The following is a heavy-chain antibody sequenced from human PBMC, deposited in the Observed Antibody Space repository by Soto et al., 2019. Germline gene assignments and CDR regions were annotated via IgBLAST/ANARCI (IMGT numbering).Heavy chain of an antibody. J-gene: IGHJ4*02. CDR3: AGTYYYDSSGYYQEDY. V-gene: IGHV4-59*01. Sequence: KPSETLSLTCTVSGGSISSYYWSWIRQPPGKGLEWIGYIYYSGSTNYNPSLKSRVTISVDTSKNQFSLKLSSVTAADTAVYYCAGTYYYDSSGYYQEDYWGQGTLVTVSS. D-gene: IGHD3-22*01. CDR1: GGSISSYY. CDR2: IYYSGST.